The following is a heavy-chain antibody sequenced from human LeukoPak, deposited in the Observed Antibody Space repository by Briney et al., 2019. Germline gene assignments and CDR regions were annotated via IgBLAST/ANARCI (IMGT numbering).Heavy chain of an antibody. CDR3: AKPFGFLEWLYGGYFDS. V-gene: IGHV3-23*01. CDR2: VSSDGVNT. Sequence: PGGSLRLSCAASGFTFSNSAMSWVRQAPGKGLEWVSAVSSDGVNTYYTESLRGRFTISRDNSKNTVYLQMHSLTVDDTAVYYCAKPFGFLEWLYGGYFDSWGQGTLVTVSS. D-gene: IGHD3-3*01. J-gene: IGHJ4*02. CDR1: GFTFSNSA.